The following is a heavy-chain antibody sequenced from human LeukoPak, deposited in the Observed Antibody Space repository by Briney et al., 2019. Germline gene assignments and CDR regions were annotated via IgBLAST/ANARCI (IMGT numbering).Heavy chain of an antibody. V-gene: IGHV4-28*01. J-gene: IGHJ4*02. CDR1: GYSISSSNY. CDR3: ARHGYSYGI. Sequence: SDTLSLTCAVSGYSISSSNYWAWIRQPPGKGLEWIGHIYYSGSTYYNPSLKSRVTISVDTSKNQFSLKLSSVTAADTAVYYCARHGYSYGIWGQGTLVTVSS. CDR2: IYYSGST. D-gene: IGHD5-18*01.